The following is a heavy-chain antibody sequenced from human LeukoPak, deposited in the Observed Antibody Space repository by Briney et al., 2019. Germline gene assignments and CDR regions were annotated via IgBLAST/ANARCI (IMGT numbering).Heavy chain of an antibody. CDR2: IYYSGST. D-gene: IGHD3-10*01. CDR1: GGSISSGGYY. V-gene: IGHV4-31*03. J-gene: IGHJ5*02. CDR3: ARVDKSGIRSEYYYGSGRPNWFDP. Sequence: SETLSLTCTVSGGSISSGGYYWSWIRQHPGKGLEWIGYIYYSGSTYYNPSLKSRVTISVDTSKNQFSLKLSSVTAADTAVYYCARVDKSGIRSEYYYGSGRPNWFDPWGQGTLVTVSS.